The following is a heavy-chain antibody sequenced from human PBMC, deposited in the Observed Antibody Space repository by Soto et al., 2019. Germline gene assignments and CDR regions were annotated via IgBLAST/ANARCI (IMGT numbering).Heavy chain of an antibody. Sequence: PSETLSLTCTVSGGSISSSSYYWGWIRQPPGKGLEWIGSIYYSGSTYYNPSLKSRVTISVDTSKNQFSLKLSSVTAADTAVYYCARRSIQENYFDYWGQGTLVTVSS. J-gene: IGHJ4*02. CDR3: ARRSIQENYFDY. V-gene: IGHV4-39*01. CDR2: IYYSGST. D-gene: IGHD5-18*01. CDR1: GGSISSSSYY.